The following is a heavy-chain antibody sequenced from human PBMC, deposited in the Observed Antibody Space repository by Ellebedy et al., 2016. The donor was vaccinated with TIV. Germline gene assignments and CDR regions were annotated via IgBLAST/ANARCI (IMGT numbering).Heavy chain of an antibody. V-gene: IGHV4-34*01. CDR1: GGSFSGYY. CDR2: INHSGST. D-gene: IGHD3-9*01. CDR3: ARGGTYYDILNGYYQS. Sequence: SETLSLXCAVYGGSFSGYYWSWIRQPPGKGLEWIGEINHSGSTNYNPSLKSRVTISVDTSKNQFSLKLSSVTAADTAVYYCARGGTYYDILNGYYQSWGQGTLVTVSS. J-gene: IGHJ5*02.